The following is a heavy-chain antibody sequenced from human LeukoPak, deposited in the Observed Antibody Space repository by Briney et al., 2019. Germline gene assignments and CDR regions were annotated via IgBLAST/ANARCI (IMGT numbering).Heavy chain of an antibody. CDR1: GFTFSSYS. CDR2: ISSSSSTI. Sequence: GGSLRLSCAASGFTFSSYSMNWVRQAPGKGLEWVSYISSSSSTIYYADSVKGRFTISRDNSKNTLYLQMNSLRAEDTAVYYCARRAGGYSHPYDYWGQGTLVTVSS. J-gene: IGHJ4*02. D-gene: IGHD4-23*01. CDR3: ARRAGGYSHPYDY. V-gene: IGHV3-48*01.